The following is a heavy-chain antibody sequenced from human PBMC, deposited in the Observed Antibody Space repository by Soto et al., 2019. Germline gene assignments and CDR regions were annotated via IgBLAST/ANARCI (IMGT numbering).Heavy chain of an antibody. Sequence: GGSLRLSCAASGFTVSSNYMSWVRQAQGKGLEWVSVIYSGGSTYYADSVKGRFTISRDNSKNTLYLQMNSLRAEDTAVYYCARASGRFYYYYYMDVWGKGTTVTVSS. CDR2: IYSGGST. V-gene: IGHV3-66*01. CDR3: ARASGRFYYYYYMDV. CDR1: GFTVSSNY. J-gene: IGHJ6*03.